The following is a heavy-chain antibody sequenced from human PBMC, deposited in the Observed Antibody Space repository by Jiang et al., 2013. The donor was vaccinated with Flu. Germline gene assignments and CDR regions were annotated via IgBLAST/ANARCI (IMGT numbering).Heavy chain of an antibody. Sequence: PGLVKPSETLSLTCTVSGGSISSNYWSWIRQPAGKGLEWIGRVYTSGSPNYNPSLKSRVTMSADTSKNQFSLKLSFLTAADTAVYYCARDTGATMGGTPFDYWGQGSLVTVSS. CDR2: VYTSGSP. D-gene: IGHD6-19*01. V-gene: IGHV4-4*07. J-gene: IGHJ4*02. CDR1: GGSISSNY. CDR3: ARDTGATMGGTPFDY.